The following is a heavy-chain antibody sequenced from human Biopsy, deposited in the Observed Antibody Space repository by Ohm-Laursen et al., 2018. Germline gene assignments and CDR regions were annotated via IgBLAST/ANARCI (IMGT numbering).Heavy chain of an antibody. J-gene: IGHJ3*01. Sequence: ASVKVSCKGSGYAVNDYFLHWLRQAPGQGPEWIGLIRPNSGGTNYAQKFQGRVTMTTDTSTSTVYLELRRLISDDTAVYYCARDIMNRIAGLVARSDVFDVWGQGTLVTVSS. V-gene: IGHV1-2*02. CDR1: GYAVNDYF. CDR2: IRPNSGGT. D-gene: IGHD3-16*01. CDR3: ARDIMNRIAGLVARSDVFDV.